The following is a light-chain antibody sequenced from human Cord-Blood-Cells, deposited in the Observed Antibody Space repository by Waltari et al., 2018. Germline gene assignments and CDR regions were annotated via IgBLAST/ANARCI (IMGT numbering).Light chain of an antibody. V-gene: IGKV2-28*01. CDR2: XGS. CDR3: MXXLQTPRT. J-gene: IGKJ2*01. CDR1: QSLLHSNGYNY. Sequence: DIVXXQSPLSLPXTPGEPASISCRSSQSLLHSNGYNYLDWYLQKPGQSPQLLIYXGSXXASGXXDRFXXSGSGTDFTLXISRVEAEDVGXYXCMXXLQTPRTFGQGTKLEIK.